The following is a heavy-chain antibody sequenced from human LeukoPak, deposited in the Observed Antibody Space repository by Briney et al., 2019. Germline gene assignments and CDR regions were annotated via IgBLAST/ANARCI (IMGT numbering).Heavy chain of an antibody. CDR1: GFTVRSSC. Sequence: PGGSLRLSRAASGFTVRSSCRKWCPQAPGKGLEWVSIIYSGGNTHYADSVKGRFTISRDNSQNTLYLQMNSLRPEDTSVYYCARLLNHYNRIVYQRDLNYWCQGTLVTVSS. J-gene: IGHJ4*02. CDR3: ARLLNHYNRIVYQRDLNY. D-gene: IGHD1-26*01. CDR2: IYSGGNT. V-gene: IGHV3-53*01.